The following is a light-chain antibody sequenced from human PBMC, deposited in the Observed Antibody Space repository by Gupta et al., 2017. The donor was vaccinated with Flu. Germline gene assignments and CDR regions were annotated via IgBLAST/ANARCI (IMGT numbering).Light chain of an antibody. CDR2: EGT. CDR3: CSYAGSSTFL. CDR1: SNDVGSYNR. V-gene: IGLV2-23*03. J-gene: IGLJ3*02. Sequence: QSALTPPATVSASPGPSLTISCVGTSNDVGSYNRVSWYQHHPGKAPELIIFEGTKRPSGVSARFSGSKSGNTASLTVSGLQPEDEAHYYCCSYAGSSTFLFGGGTKLTV.